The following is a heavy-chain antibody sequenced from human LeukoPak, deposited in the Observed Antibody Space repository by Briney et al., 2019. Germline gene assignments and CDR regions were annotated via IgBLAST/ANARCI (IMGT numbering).Heavy chain of an antibody. Sequence: GGSLRLSCAASGFTFSSYAMHWVRQAPGKGLEYVSTISDNGGSTFYANSVKGRFTISRDNSKNTLYLQMGSLRPEDMSVYYCARALIAARPDSLFDYWGQGPLVTVSS. CDR1: GFTFSSYA. J-gene: IGHJ4*02. D-gene: IGHD6-6*01. V-gene: IGHV3-64*01. CDR3: ARALIAARPDSLFDY. CDR2: ISDNGGST.